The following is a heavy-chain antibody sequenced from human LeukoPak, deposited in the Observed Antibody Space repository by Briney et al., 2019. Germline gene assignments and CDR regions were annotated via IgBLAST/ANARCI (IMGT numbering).Heavy chain of an antibody. CDR2: ISSSTSTI. D-gene: IGHD2-15*01. CDR1: GFTFSPYS. Sequence: RPGGSLRLSCAASGFTFSPYSMDWVRQAPGKGLEWVSYISSSTSTIYYADSVKGRFTISRDNAKNSLYLQMNSRRDEDTAVYYCARGSYCSGGSCYSERVDSWGQGTLVTVSS. CDR3: ARGSYCSGGSCYSERVDS. V-gene: IGHV3-48*02. J-gene: IGHJ4*02.